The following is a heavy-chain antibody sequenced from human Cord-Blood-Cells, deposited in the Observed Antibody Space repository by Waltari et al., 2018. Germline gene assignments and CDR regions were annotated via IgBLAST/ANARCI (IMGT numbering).Heavy chain of an antibody. D-gene: IGHD6-6*01. CDR1: GYTFTGYY. V-gene: IGHV1-2*04. CDR3: ARSRSWQLVLDY. CDR2: INPNSGGT. Sequence: QVQLVQSGAEVKKPGASVKVSCKASGYTFTGYYMHWVRQAPGQGLEWMGWINPNSGGTNYEQNFQGWVTMTRDTSISTAYMELSRLRSDDTAVYYCARSRSWQLVLDYWGQGTLVTVSS. J-gene: IGHJ4*02.